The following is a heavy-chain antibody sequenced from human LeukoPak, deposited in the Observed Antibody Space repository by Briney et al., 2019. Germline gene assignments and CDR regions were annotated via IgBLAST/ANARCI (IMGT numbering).Heavy chain of an antibody. CDR1: GGSFSSGDYS. D-gene: IGHD3-3*01. CDR2: LFSSGTT. V-gene: IGHV4-61*02. CDR3: ARAYDFWSGYYTGYFDY. Sequence: SQTLSLTCTVSGGSFSSGDYSWNWIRQPAGQGLEWIGRLFSSGTTNYNPSLKSRVTISGDTSNNQFSLKLSSVTAADTAVYYCARAYDFWSGYYTGYFDYWGQGTLVTVSS. J-gene: IGHJ4*02.